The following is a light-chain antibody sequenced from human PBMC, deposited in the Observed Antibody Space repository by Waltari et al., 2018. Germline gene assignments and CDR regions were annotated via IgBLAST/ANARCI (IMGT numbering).Light chain of an antibody. CDR1: QSRLDSDGKTH. J-gene: IGKJ1*01. CDR2: GVS. V-gene: IGKV2D-29*01. Sequence: ILITPIPLSLPVTPGQPASFSCKSSQSRLDSDGKTHLSWYLHRPGQPPQGLIYGVSNRFAGVPDRFSGSGSGTEFTLTISRVEAEDVGVYYCLQSNNIPWTFGQGTKVEV. CDR3: LQSNNIPWT.